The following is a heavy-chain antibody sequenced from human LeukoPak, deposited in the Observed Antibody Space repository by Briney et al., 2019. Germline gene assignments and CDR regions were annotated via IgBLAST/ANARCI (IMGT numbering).Heavy chain of an antibody. V-gene: IGHV1-46*01. CDR2: INPTTRST. CDR3: ARDPPLGLGTPEYYFDY. J-gene: IGHJ4*02. Sequence: SVKVSCKASGYTFTSYYMHWVRQAPGQGIEWMGIINPTTRSTSYAQKFQGRVTMTRDTSTSTVYMELSSLRSEDTAVYYCARDPPLGLGTPEYYFDYWGQGTLVTVSS. D-gene: IGHD3-16*01. CDR1: GYTFTSYY.